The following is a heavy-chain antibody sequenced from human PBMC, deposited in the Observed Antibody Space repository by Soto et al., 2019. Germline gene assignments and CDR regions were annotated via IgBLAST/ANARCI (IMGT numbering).Heavy chain of an antibody. V-gene: IGHV4-39*01. CDR2: IYYSGST. J-gene: IGHJ6*02. CDR3: RAYDFWSGFLDV. CDR1: AGSISSSSYY. D-gene: IGHD3-3*01. Sequence: QLQLQQSGPGLVKPSETLSLTCTVSAGSISSSSYYCGWIRQPPGKGLEWIGSIYYSGSTYYNPSLKSRVTMSVDTSKNQFSLKLSSVTAADTAVYYCRAYDFWSGFLDVWGQGTTVTVSS.